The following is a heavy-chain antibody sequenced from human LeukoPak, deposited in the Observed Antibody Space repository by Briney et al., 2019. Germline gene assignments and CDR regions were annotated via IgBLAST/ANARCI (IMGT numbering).Heavy chain of an antibody. J-gene: IGHJ4*02. V-gene: IGHV3-72*01. CDR2: TRNKANSYTT. Sequence: GGSLRLSCAASGFTFSDHYMDWVRQAPGKGLEWVGRTRNKANSYTTEYAASVKGRFTISRDDSKNSLYLQMNSLKTEDTAVYYCAREEGGLDYFVYWGQGTLVTVSS. CDR3: AREEGGLDYFVY. CDR1: GFTFSDHY.